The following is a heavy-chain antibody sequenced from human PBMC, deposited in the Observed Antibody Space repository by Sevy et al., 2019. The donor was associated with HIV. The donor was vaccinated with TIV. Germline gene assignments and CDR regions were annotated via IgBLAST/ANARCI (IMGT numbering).Heavy chain of an antibody. Sequence: GGSLRLSCAASGFRFSSYGMNWVRQAPVKGLEWVAYPPYDGSKEDYADSVKGRFTISRDNSKNTLYLQMSSLRAEDTAVYYCTKDMVTFGGIIANSPGGFDMWGQGTMVTVSS. D-gene: IGHD3-16*02. CDR1: GFRFSSYG. J-gene: IGHJ3*02. V-gene: IGHV3-30*02. CDR3: TKDMVTFGGIIANSPGGFDM. CDR2: PPYDGSKE.